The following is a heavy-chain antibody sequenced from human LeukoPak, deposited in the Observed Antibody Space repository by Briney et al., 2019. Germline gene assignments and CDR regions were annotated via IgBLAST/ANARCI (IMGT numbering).Heavy chain of an antibody. CDR2: ISGNGGGT. Sequence: GGSLRLSCAASGLTFSSYAMSWVRQAPGKGLEWVSGISGNGGGTYYADSVKGRFTISRDNSKNTLYLQMNSLRAEDTAVYCCAKDGSSGIAATADAFDIWGQGTMVTVSS. CDR3: AKDGSSGIAATADAFDI. V-gene: IGHV3-23*01. J-gene: IGHJ3*02. D-gene: IGHD6-13*01. CDR1: GLTFSSYA.